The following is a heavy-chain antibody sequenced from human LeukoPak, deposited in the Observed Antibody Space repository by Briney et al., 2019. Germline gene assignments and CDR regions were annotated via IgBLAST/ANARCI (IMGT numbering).Heavy chain of an antibody. Sequence: PSETLSFTCTVSGGSISNYYWSWIRQPAGKGLEWIGRISNSGSTNYNLVHKSRVTMSVDTSKNQFSVRLSSVTAADTAMYYCAREAGASSFRPLDCWGQGVLVSGSS. D-gene: IGHD1-26*01. J-gene: IGHJ4*02. CDR1: GGSISNYY. CDR2: ISNSGST. V-gene: IGHV4-4*07. CDR3: AREAGASSFRPLDC.